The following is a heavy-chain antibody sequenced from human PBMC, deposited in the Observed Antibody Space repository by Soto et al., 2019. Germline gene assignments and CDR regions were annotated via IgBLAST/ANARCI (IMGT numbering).Heavy chain of an antibody. V-gene: IGHV1-18*04. Sequence: QVQLVQSGAEVKKPGASVKVSCKASGYTFTSYGIIWVRQAPGQGLEWMGWISAYNGNTNYAQKLHGRVTMTTDTSTSTAYMELRSLRSDDTAVYYCARDRGPHCSGGSCYFGYYYYYGMDVWGQGTTVTVSS. CDR3: ARDRGPHCSGGSCYFGYYYYYGMDV. D-gene: IGHD2-15*01. J-gene: IGHJ6*02. CDR1: GYTFTSYG. CDR2: ISAYNGNT.